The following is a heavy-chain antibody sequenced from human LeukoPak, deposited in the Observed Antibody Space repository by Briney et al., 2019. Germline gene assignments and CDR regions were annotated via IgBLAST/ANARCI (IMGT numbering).Heavy chain of an antibody. CDR1: GFTFTSSA. CDR2: IVVGSGNT. J-gene: IGHJ6*02. V-gene: IGHV1-58*02. Sequence: TSVKVSCKASGFTFTSSAMQWVRQARGQRLEWIGWIVVGSGNTNYAQKFQERVTITRDMSTSTAYMELSSLRSEDTAVYYCAAHPDYGDYDGIPMPYYYYGMDAWGQGTTVTVSS. CDR3: AAHPDYGDYDGIPMPYYYYGMDA. D-gene: IGHD4-17*01.